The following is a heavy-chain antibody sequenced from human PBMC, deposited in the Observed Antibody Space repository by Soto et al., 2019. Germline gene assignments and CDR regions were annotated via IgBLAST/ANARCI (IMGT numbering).Heavy chain of an antibody. J-gene: IGHJ2*01. CDR3: ARSYNYGSYWYFDL. Sequence: QVPLVQSGAEVKKPGASVKVSCKASGYTFGDYGITWVRQAPGQGLEWMGWISISSGNTHFEESLQGRVTMTSDKTSTAYMELWRLRSDDSAMYYCARSYNYGSYWYFDLWGRGTLVTVSS. CDR1: GYTFGDYG. V-gene: IGHV1-18*04. CDR2: ISISSGNT. D-gene: IGHD3-10*01.